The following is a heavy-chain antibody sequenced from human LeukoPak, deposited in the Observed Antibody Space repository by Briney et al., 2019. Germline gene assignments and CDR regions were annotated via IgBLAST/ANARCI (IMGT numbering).Heavy chain of an antibody. V-gene: IGHV3-74*01. CDR3: ASWPGAWYGEDS. J-gene: IGHJ4*02. D-gene: IGHD3-10*01. Sequence: GGSLRLSCGASGFTFTTHWIHWVRQAPGKGLVWVSRIKPDGSDTNYADSVKGRFTISRDTSKNTVNLEMNTLRAEDTAVYYCASWPGAWYGEDSWGQGTLVTVSS. CDR2: IKPDGSDT. CDR1: GFTFTTHW.